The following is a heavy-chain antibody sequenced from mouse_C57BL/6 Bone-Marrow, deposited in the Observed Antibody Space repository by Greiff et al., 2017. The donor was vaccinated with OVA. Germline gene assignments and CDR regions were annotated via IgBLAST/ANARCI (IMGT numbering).Heavy chain of an antibody. V-gene: IGHV1-52*01. D-gene: IGHD1-1*01. CDR3: AASVYYYGSSWGFAY. CDR1: GYTFTSYW. Sequence: LQQSGAELVRPGSSVKLSCKASGYTFTSYWMHWVKQRPIQGLEWIGNIDPSDSETHYNQKFKDKATLTVDKSSSPAYMQLSSLTSEDSAVYYCAASVYYYGSSWGFAYWGQGTLVTVSA. CDR2: IDPSDSET. J-gene: IGHJ3*01.